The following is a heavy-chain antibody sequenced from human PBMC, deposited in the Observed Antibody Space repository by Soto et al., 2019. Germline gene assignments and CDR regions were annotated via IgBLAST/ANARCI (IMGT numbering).Heavy chain of an antibody. CDR1: GFTFSSYW. V-gene: IGHV3-7*01. Sequence: EVQLVESGGGLVQPGGSLRLSCAASGFTFSSYWMSWVRQAPGKGLEWVANIKQDGSEKYYVDSVMGRFTISRDNAKNSLYLQMNSLRAEDTAVYYCAREGYCSGGSCYFDYWGQGTLVTVSS. CDR3: AREGYCSGGSCYFDY. CDR2: IKQDGSEK. D-gene: IGHD2-15*01. J-gene: IGHJ4*02.